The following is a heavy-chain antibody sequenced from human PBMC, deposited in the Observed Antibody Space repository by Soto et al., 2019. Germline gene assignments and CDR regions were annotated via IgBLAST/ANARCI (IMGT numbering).Heavy chain of an antibody. CDR3: ARHRRAPPLLPWFDP. V-gene: IGHV1-69*01. J-gene: IGHJ5*02. CDR1: GGTFSSYA. Sequence: PGPQVKVSCKASGGTFSSYAISWVRQAPGQGLEWMGGIIPIFGTANYAQKFQGRVTITADESTSTAYMELSSLRSEDTAVYYCARHRRAPPLLPWFDPWGQGTLVTVSS. D-gene: IGHD3-10*01. CDR2: IIPIFGTA.